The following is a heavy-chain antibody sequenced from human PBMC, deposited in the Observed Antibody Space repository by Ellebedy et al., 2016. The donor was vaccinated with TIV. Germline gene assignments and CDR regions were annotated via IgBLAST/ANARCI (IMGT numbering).Heavy chain of an antibody. V-gene: IGHV3-30-3*01. CDR1: GFTFTDHA. Sequence: PGGSLRLSCAASGFTFTDHAMHWVRQPTGKGLEWVAVISDDGVTKIEYADVVKGRFTISRDNSRNTLDLQMDSLRFEDTGLYYCARDIYSAGRVGTPDHWGQGTRVTVSS. CDR2: ISDDGVTK. J-gene: IGHJ5*02. CDR3: ARDIYSAGRVGTPDH. D-gene: IGHD1-7*01.